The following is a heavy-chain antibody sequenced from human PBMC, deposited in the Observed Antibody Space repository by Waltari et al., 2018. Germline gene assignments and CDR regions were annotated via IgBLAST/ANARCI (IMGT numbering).Heavy chain of an antibody. CDR2: IYYSGST. J-gene: IGHJ4*02. V-gene: IGHV4-39*01. Sequence: QLQLQESGPGLVKPSETLSLTCTVSGGSISSSSYYWGWIRQPPGKGLEWIGSIYYSGSTSYNPSLRSRVTISVDTSKNQFSLKLSSVTAADTAVYYCARRRYSSSAYFDYWGQGTLVTVSS. CDR1: GGSISSSSYY. CDR3: ARRRYSSSAYFDY. D-gene: IGHD6-6*01.